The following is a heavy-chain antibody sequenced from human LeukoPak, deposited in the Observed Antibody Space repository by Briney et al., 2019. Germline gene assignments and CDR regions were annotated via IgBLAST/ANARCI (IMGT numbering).Heavy chain of an antibody. D-gene: IGHD2-2*01. CDR2: FDPDDGET. CDR3: VTGTIYCSSCSDDY. CDR1: GYSLTELS. V-gene: IGHV1-24*01. J-gene: IGHJ4*02. Sequence: ASVKVSRKVSGYSLTELSMHWVRQAPGKGLEWMGGFDPDDGETPLFAQKFQGRVSMTEDTSTDTAYMELSSLSSEDTAVYYCVTGTIYCSSCSDDYWGQGTLVTVSS.